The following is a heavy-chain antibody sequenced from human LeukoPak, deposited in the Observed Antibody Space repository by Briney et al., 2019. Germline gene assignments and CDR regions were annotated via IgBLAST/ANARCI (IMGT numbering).Heavy chain of an antibody. Sequence: SETLSLTCAVYGGSFSGYYWSWIRQPPGKGLEWIGEINHSESTNYNPSLKSRVTISVDTSKNQFSLKLSSVTAADTAVYYCARVPTTVTASPTFDYWGQGTLVTVSS. CDR1: GGSFSGYY. V-gene: IGHV4-34*01. CDR2: INHSEST. CDR3: ARVPTTVTASPTFDY. J-gene: IGHJ4*02. D-gene: IGHD4-17*01.